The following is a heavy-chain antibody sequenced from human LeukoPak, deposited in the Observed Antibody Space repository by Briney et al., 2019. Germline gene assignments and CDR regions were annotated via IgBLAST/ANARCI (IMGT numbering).Heavy chain of an antibody. CDR2: INGDGSWT. CDR3: VSFYETY. V-gene: IGHV3-74*01. Sequence: GGSLRLSCAASGSYWMHWVRQAPGKGLVWVSHINGDGSWTTYADSVKGRFIISKDNAKNTVYLQMNNLRAEVTAVYYCVSFYETYWGRGTLVTVSS. D-gene: IGHD2-2*01. CDR1: GSYW. J-gene: IGHJ4*02.